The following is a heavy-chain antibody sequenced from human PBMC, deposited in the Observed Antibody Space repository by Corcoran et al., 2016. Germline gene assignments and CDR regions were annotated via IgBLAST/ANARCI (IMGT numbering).Heavy chain of an antibody. V-gene: IGHV3-30*18. CDR3: AKTLYSSPLTGMDV. Sequence: QVQLVESGGGVVQPGRSLRLSCAASGFTFSSYGMHWVRQAPGKGLEWVAVISYDGSNKYYADSVKGRFTISRDNSKNTLYLQMNSLRAEDTAVYYCAKTLYSSPLTGMDVWGQGTTVTVSS. CDR1: GFTFSSYG. D-gene: IGHD6-13*01. J-gene: IGHJ6*02. CDR2: ISYDGSNK.